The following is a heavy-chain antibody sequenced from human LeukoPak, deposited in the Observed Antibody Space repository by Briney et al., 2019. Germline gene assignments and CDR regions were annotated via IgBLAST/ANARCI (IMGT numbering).Heavy chain of an antibody. CDR2: ISSGGSPI. CDR3: ARAPGSYSSFDI. CDR1: GFTFSSYE. Sequence: PGGSLRLSCAASGFTFSSYEMNWVRQAPGKRLEWVSYISSGGSPIYADSVKGRFTISRDNAKNSLYLEMNSLRAEDTAVYYCARAPGSYSSFDIWGQGTMVTVSS. D-gene: IGHD3-10*01. J-gene: IGHJ3*02. V-gene: IGHV3-48*03.